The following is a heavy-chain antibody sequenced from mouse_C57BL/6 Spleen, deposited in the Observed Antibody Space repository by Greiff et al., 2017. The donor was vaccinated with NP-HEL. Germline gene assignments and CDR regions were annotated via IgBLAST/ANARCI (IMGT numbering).Heavy chain of an antibody. J-gene: IGHJ4*01. CDR1: GFNIKDDY. D-gene: IGHD1-2*01. CDR2: IDPENGDT. Sequence: EVMLVESGAELVRPGASVKLSCTASGFNIKDDYMHWVKQRPEQGLEWIGWIDPENGDTEYASKFQGKATITADTSSNTAYLQLSSLTSEDTAVYYCTHYDGAHYYAMDYWGQGTSVTVSS. CDR3: THYDGAHYYAMDY. V-gene: IGHV14-4*01.